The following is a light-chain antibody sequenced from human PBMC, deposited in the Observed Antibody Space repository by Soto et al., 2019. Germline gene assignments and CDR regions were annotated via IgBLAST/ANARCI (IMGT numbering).Light chain of an antibody. V-gene: IGKV3D-20*02. CDR1: QSVTSN. Sequence: EIVMTQSPATLSVSPGDRATLSCRASQSVTSNLAWYQQKPGQAPRLLIYGASSRATGIPDRFSGSGSGTDFTLTISRLEPEDFAVYYCQQRSNLITFGQGTRLEIK. J-gene: IGKJ5*01. CDR3: QQRSNLIT. CDR2: GAS.